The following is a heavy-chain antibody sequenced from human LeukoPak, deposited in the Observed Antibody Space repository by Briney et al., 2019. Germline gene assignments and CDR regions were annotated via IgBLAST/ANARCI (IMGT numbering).Heavy chain of an antibody. CDR3: AKDLRPDGVDNFDH. CDR1: GFTFSSYA. D-gene: IGHD2-8*01. V-gene: IGHV3-23*01. J-gene: IGHJ4*02. Sequence: GGSLRLSCAASGFTFSSYAMNWVRQAPGKGLQWVANILASGSPTYYADSVKGRFIISRDNSKNTVYLQMNSLRVEDTAIYYCAKDLRPDGVDNFDHWGQGILVTVSS. CDR2: ILASGSPT.